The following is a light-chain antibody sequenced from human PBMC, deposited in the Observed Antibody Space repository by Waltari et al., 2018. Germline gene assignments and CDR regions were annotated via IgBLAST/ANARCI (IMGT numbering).Light chain of an antibody. Sequence: QSALTPPASVSGSPGPSLTIPGPGTSSDVGSFDLVSWYHHHPGKAPKPIIYEVNERPSGVSNRFSGSKSGNTASLTISGLQAEDEADYYCCSYAGVDTFYVFGTGTKVTVL. CDR2: EVN. CDR3: CSYAGVDTFYV. V-gene: IGLV2-23*02. J-gene: IGLJ1*01. CDR1: SSDVGSFDL.